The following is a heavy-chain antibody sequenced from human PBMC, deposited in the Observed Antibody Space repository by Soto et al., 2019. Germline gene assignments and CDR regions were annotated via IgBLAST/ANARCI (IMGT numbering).Heavy chain of an antibody. Sequence: LRLSCAASGFTFSSYWMSWVRQAPGKGLEWVANIKQDGSEKYYVDSVKGRFTISRDNAKNSLYLQMNSLRAEDTAVYYCASAVYSSGWYDFDYWGQGTLVTVSS. CDR3: ASAVYSSGWYDFDY. CDR2: IKQDGSEK. CDR1: GFTFSSYW. J-gene: IGHJ4*02. D-gene: IGHD6-19*01. V-gene: IGHV3-7*03.